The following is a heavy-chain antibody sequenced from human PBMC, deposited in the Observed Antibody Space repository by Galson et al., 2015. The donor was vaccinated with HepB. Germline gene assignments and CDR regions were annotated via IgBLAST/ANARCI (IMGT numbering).Heavy chain of an antibody. Sequence: SLRLSCAASGFTFSSYGMHWVRQAPGKGLEWVAVIWYDGSNKYYADSVKGRLTISRDNSKNTLYLQMNSLRAEDTAVYYCARGGYGSGSYHYYYGMDVWGQGTTVTVSS. J-gene: IGHJ6*02. V-gene: IGHV3-33*01. CDR1: GFTFSSYG. D-gene: IGHD3-10*01. CDR2: IWYDGSNK. CDR3: ARGGYGSGSYHYYYGMDV.